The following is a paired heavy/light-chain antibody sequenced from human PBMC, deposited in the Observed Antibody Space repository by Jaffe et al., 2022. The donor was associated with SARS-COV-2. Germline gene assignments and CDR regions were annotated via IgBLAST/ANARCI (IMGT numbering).Heavy chain of an antibody. D-gene: IGHD3-10*01. V-gene: IGHV3-13*01. J-gene: IGHJ6*02. CDR2: IGTAGDT. CDR1: GFTFSSYD. CDR3: ARALTMVRGVIIEGAYYYGMDV. Sequence: EVQLVESGGGLVQPGGSLRLSCAASGFTFSSYDMHWVRQATGKGLEWVSAIGTAGDTYYPGSVKGRFTISRENAKNSLYLQMNSLRAGDTAVYYCARALTMVRGVIIEGAYYYGMDVWGQGTTVTVSS.
Light chain of an antibody. J-gene: IGKJ3*01. CDR2: AAS. CDR3: QQLNSWFA. CDR1: QGISSY. V-gene: IGKV1-9*01. Sequence: DIQLTQSPSFLSASVGDRVTITCRASQGISSYLAWYQQKPGKAPKLLIYAASTLQSGVPSRFSGSGSGTEFTLTISSLQPEDFATYYCQQLNSWFAFGPGTKVDIK.